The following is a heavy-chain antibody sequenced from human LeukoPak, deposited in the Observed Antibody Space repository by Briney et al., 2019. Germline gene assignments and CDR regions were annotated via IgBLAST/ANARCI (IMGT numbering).Heavy chain of an antibody. CDR3: TRDQT. CDR2: IKYDGSEK. J-gene: IGHJ5*02. CDR1: GFTFSNYW. V-gene: IGHV3-7*01. Sequence: GGSLRLSCAASGFTFSNYWMSWVRQAPGKGLEWLAHIKYDGSEKYYVDSVKGRFTISRDNAKNSLYLQMNSLRAVDTAVYYCTRDQTWGEGTLVTVSS.